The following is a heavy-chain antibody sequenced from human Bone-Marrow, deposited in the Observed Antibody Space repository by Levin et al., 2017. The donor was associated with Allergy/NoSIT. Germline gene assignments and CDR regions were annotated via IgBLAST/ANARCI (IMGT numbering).Heavy chain of an antibody. CDR3: ARGPVDTAMVRYFDY. Sequence: ASVKVSCKASGYTFTGYYMHWVRQAPGQGLEWMGWINPNSGGTNYAQKFQGRVTMTRDTSISTAYMELSRLRSDDTAVYYCARGPVDTAMVRYFDYWGQGTLVTVSS. CDR2: INPNSGGT. D-gene: IGHD5-18*01. J-gene: IGHJ4*02. CDR1: GYTFTGYY. V-gene: IGHV1-2*02.